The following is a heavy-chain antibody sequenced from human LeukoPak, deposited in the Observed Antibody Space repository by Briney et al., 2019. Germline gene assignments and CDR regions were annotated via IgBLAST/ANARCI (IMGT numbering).Heavy chain of an antibody. CDR2: VYSGGST. Sequence: PGGSLRLSCAASGFSVSGNYMSWVRQAPGKGPEWVSVVYSGGSTYYADSVKGRFSISRDNSKNTLYHQMNSLRAEDTAVYYCASRFPGDYAAFDIWGQGTMVTVSS. CDR1: GFSVSGNY. V-gene: IGHV3-53*01. CDR3: ASRFPGDYAAFDI. J-gene: IGHJ3*02. D-gene: IGHD4-17*01.